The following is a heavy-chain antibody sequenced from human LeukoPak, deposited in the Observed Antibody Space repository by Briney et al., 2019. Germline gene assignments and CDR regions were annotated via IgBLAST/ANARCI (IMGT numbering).Heavy chain of an antibody. CDR1: GFTFSDYY. J-gene: IGHJ1*01. CDR2: ISSSGSTI. V-gene: IGHV3-11*01. Sequence: GGSLRLSCAASGFTFSDYYMSWMRQAPGKGLEWVSYISSSGSTIYYADSVKGRFTISRDNAKNSLYLQMNSLRAEDTAVYYCARVLFPHYYDSSGYFFQHWGQGTLVTVSS. CDR3: ARVLFPHYYDSSGYFFQH. D-gene: IGHD3-22*01.